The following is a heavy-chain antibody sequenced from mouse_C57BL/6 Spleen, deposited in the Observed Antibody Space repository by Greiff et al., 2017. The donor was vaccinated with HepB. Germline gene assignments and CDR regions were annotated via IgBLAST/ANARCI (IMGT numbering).Heavy chain of an antibody. J-gene: IGHJ3*01. CDR3: ARNYDYDGAWFAY. V-gene: IGHV1-69*01. Sequence: QVQLQQPGAELVMPGASVKLSCKASGYTFTSYWMHWVKQRPGQGLEWIGEIDPSDSYTNYNQKFKGKSTLTVDKSSSTAYMQLSSLTSEDSAVYDCARNYDYDGAWFAYWGQGTLVTVSA. CDR1: GYTFTSYW. D-gene: IGHD2-4*01. CDR2: IDPSDSYT.